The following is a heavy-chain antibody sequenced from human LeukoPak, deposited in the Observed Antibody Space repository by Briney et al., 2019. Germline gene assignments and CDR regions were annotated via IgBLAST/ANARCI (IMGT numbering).Heavy chain of an antibody. CDR2: INWNGGST. CDR1: GFTFDDYG. CDR3: ARGGDYGDYGNWYFDL. V-gene: IGHV3-20*04. D-gene: IGHD4-17*01. Sequence: GGSLRLSCAASGFTFDDYGMTWVRQAPGKGLEWVYSINWNGGSTGYADSVRGRFTISRDNAKISLYLQMNSLRAEDTALYYCARGGDYGDYGNWYFDLWGRGTLVTVSS. J-gene: IGHJ2*01.